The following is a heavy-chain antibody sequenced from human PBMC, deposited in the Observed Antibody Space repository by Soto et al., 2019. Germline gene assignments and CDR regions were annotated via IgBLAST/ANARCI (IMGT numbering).Heavy chain of an antibody. CDR2: IYYSGST. D-gene: IGHD4-17*01. CDR1: GGSVSSGSYY. Sequence: SETLSLTCTVSGGSVSSGSYYWSWIRQPPGKGLEWIGYIYYSGSTNYNPSLKSRVTISVDTSKNQFSLKLSSVTAADTAVYYCARSGDCGDYVDYWGQGTLVTVSS. J-gene: IGHJ4*02. CDR3: ARSGDCGDYVDY. V-gene: IGHV4-61*01.